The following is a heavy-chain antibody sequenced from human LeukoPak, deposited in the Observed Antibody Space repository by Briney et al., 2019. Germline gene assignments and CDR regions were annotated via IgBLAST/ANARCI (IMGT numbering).Heavy chain of an antibody. CDR3: AKEHMAAAVYYFDY. CDR2: INPTSGST. D-gene: IGHD6-13*01. CDR1: GFTFSNYA. V-gene: IGHV3-23*01. Sequence: GGSLRLSCAASGFTFSNYAMSWVRQAPGKRLEWVSSINPTSGSTYYADSVKGRFTISGDNSKNTLYLQMNSLRAEDTAVYYCAKEHMAAAVYYFDYWGQGTLVTVSS. J-gene: IGHJ4*02.